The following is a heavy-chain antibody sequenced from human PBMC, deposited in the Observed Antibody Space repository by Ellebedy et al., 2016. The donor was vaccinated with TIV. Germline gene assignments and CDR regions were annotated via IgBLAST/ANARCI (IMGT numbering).Heavy chain of an antibody. CDR3: ARVKYSSSPPDY. J-gene: IGHJ4*02. Sequence: SETLSLTCTVSGGSISSYYWSWIRQPPGKGLEWIGYIYYSGSTNYNPSLKSRVTISVDTSKNQFSLKLSSVTAADTAVYYCARVKYSSSPPDYWGQGTLVTVSS. CDR2: IYYSGST. V-gene: IGHV4-59*01. D-gene: IGHD6-6*01. CDR1: GGSISSYY.